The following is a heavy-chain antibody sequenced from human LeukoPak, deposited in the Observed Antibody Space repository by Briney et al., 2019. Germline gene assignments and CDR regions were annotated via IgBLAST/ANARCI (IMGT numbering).Heavy chain of an antibody. CDR3: ARQAVEGSGWYYYFDY. Sequence: SETLSLTCTVSGGPISSYYWSWIRQSPGKGLEWIGYIYYRGSTDYNPSLKSRVTISVDTSNNQFSLNLSSVTAADTAVYYCARQAVEGSGWYYYFDYWGQGTLVTVSS. V-gene: IGHV4-59*08. J-gene: IGHJ4*02. D-gene: IGHD6-19*01. CDR1: GGPISSYY. CDR2: IYYRGST.